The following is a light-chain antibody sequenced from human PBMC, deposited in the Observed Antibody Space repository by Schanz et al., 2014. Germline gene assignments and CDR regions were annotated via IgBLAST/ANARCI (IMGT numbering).Light chain of an antibody. CDR1: QTVKGNY. J-gene: IGKJ4*01. CDR2: GTS. V-gene: IGKV3-20*01. Sequence: EIVLTQSPGTLSLSPGERATLSCRASQTVKGNYLAWYQDKPGQAPRLLIYGTSSRITGVPDRFSGSGSGTDFTLTISRLEPEDFAVYYCQQYNNWPLTFGGGTKVEIK. CDR3: QQYNNWPLT.